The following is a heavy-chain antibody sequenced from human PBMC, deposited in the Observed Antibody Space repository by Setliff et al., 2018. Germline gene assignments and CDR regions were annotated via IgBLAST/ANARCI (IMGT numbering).Heavy chain of an antibody. D-gene: IGHD2-15*01. CDR2: VIPMSTTP. J-gene: IGHJ6*02. CDR1: GDTFRSYA. CDR3: ARDENCSGGTCHIYYHHGMDV. V-gene: IGHV1-69*13. Sequence: SVKVSCKVSGDTFRSYALTWVRQAPGQGLEWMGGVIPMSTTPRYAQKFQGRITITADESTRTVYMELTSLRSEDTAVYYCARDENCSGGTCHIYYHHGMDVRGQGTTVTVSS.